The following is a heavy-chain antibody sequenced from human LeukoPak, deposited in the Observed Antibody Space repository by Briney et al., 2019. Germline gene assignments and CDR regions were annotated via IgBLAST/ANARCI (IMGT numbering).Heavy chain of an antibody. CDR1: TFTFSTYN. CDR3: AREPYGSGRNY. J-gene: IGHJ4*02. Sequence: GGSLRLSCAASTFTFSTYNMNWVRQAPGKGLEWVSSITSSSTYTFYADSVRGRFTISRDNAKDSLYLQMNSLRAEDTALYYCAREPYGSGRNYWGQGTLVIVSS. V-gene: IGHV3-21*04. CDR2: ITSSSTYT. D-gene: IGHD3-10*01.